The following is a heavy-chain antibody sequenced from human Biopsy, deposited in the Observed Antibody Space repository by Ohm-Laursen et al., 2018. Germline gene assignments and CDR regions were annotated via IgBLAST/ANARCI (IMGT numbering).Heavy chain of an antibody. J-gene: IGHJ3*02. CDR3: ARWTPEYDSSRYYLDAFDI. CDR2: IRNT. D-gene: IGHD3-22*01. Sequence: SETLSLTCSVSGDSISSSTYYWGWIRQPPGKGLEWIGTIRNTYFRTSLKSRVTLSMDTSKRQFSLKLSFVTAADTAVYYCARWTPEYDSSRYYLDAFDIWGQGTKVTVSS. CDR1: GDSISSSTYY. V-gene: IGHV4-39*07.